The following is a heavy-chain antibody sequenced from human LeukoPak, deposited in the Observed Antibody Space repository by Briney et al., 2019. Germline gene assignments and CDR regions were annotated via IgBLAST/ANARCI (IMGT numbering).Heavy chain of an antibody. CDR2: ISYDRSKK. Sequence: GKSLRLSCAASGFTFSRYAMHWVRQAPGKGLEGVAVISYDRSKKYYADSVKSRFTISRDNSKNKLDLQMSTLRPEDTAVYYCARPWFDSSAYLDYWGQGTLVTVSS. D-gene: IGHD3-22*01. CDR1: GFTFSRYA. V-gene: IGHV3-30-3*01. J-gene: IGHJ4*02. CDR3: ARPWFDSSAYLDY.